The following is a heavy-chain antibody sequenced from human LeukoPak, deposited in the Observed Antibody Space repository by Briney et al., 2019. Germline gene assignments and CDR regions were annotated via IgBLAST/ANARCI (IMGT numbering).Heavy chain of an antibody. D-gene: IGHD5-18*01. CDR3: AKGHVDTAMVLNY. CDR2: ISVTGGTT. J-gene: IGHJ4*02. V-gene: IGHV3-23*01. CDR1: GFTFSSYD. Sequence: GGSLRLSCAASGFTFSSYDMTWVRQAPGKGLYWVSSISVTGGTTYYADSVKGRFTISRDNSKNTLYLQMNSLRAEDTAVYYCAKGHVDTAMVLNYWGQGTLVTVSS.